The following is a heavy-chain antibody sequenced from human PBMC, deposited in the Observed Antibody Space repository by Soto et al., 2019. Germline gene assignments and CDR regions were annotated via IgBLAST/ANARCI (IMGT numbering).Heavy chain of an antibody. V-gene: IGHV3-23*01. J-gene: IGHJ4*02. D-gene: IGHD3-10*01. CDR2: IHGGGNSA. CDR1: GFTFSGYA. CDR3: GKNRGRVPTSGHFDY. Sequence: EVQLLESGGDLVQPGRSLRLSCAASGFTFSGYAMSWVRQAPGKGLEWVSVIHGGGNSAYYADSVKGRFTISRDNSKKTLYLLMSSLMGEDTAVYYCGKNRGRVPTSGHFDYWGQVTLVSVSS.